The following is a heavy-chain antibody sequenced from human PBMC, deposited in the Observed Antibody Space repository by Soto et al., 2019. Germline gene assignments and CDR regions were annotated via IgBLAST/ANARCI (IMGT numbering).Heavy chain of an antibody. J-gene: IGHJ6*02. V-gene: IGHV1-18*01. D-gene: IGHD2-2*01. Sequence: GASVKVSCKASGYTFTSYGISWVRQAPGQGLEWMGWIGAYNGNTNYAQKLQGRVTMTTDTSTSTAYMELRSLRSDDTAVYYCARAWVQYCSSTSCSLYYYYGMDVWGQGTTVTVSS. CDR3: ARAWVQYCSSTSCSLYYYYGMDV. CDR1: GYTFTSYG. CDR2: IGAYNGNT.